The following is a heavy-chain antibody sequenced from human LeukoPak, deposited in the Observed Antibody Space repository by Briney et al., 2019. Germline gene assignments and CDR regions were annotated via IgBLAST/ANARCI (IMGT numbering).Heavy chain of an antibody. V-gene: IGHV1-2*02. Sequence: ASVKVSCKASGYTFTGYYMHWVRQAPGQGLEWMGWINPNSGGTNYAQKFQGRVTMTRDTSISTAYMELSRLRSDDTALYYCARDFDYGDPVRFDYWGQGTLVTVSS. CDR2: INPNSGGT. D-gene: IGHD4-17*01. CDR3: ARDFDYGDPVRFDY. CDR1: GYTFTGYY. J-gene: IGHJ4*02.